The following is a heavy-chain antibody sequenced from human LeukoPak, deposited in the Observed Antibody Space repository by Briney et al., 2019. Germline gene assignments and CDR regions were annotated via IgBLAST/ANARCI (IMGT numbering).Heavy chain of an antibody. CDR3: ARAGSELLRRAFDI. CDR2: INPSGGST. V-gene: IGHV1-46*01. Sequence: ASVKVSCKASGYTFTSYGISWVRQAPGQGLEWMGIINPSGGSTSYAQKFQGRVTMTRDTSTSTVYMELSSLRSEDTAVYYCARAGSELLRRAFDIWGQGTMVTVSS. J-gene: IGHJ3*02. D-gene: IGHD1-7*01. CDR1: GYTFTSYG.